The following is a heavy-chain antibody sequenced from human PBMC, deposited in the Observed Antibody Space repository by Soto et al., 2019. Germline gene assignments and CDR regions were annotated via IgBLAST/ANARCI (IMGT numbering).Heavy chain of an antibody. V-gene: IGHV3-15*07. CDR3: TTDIPLNYYGMDV. CDR2: IKSKTDGGTT. J-gene: IGHJ6*02. CDR1: GFTFSNAW. Sequence: GGSLRLSCAASGFTFSNAWMNWVRQAPGKGLEWVGRIKSKTDGGTTDYAAPVKGRFTISRDDSKNTLYLQMNSLKTEDTAVYYCTTDIPLNYYGMDVWGQGTTVTVSS.